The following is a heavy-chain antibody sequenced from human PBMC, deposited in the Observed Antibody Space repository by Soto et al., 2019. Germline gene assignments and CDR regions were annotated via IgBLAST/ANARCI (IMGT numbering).Heavy chain of an antibody. CDR2: IYYSGST. D-gene: IGHD2-2*02. Sequence: SETLSLTCTVSGGSISSYYWSWIRQPPGKGLEWIGYIYYSGSTNYNPSLKSRVTISVDTSKNQFSLKLSSVTAADTAVYYCARNAKRVVPAAIRNNWFDPWGQGTLVTVSS. V-gene: IGHV4-59*12. CDR1: GGSISSYY. J-gene: IGHJ5*02. CDR3: ARNAKRVVPAAIRNNWFDP.